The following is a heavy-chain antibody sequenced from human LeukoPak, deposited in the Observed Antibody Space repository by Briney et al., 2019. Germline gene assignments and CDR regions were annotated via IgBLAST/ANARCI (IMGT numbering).Heavy chain of an antibody. Sequence: GGSLRLSCAASGFTLSSFAMSWVRQAPGKGLEWVSVVLRGATTYYADSVKGRFTISTDNSKNMLYLQMKSLRADDSAVYYCARDGQASGTWFDFWGQGTPVTVSS. CDR3: ARDGQASGTWFDF. V-gene: IGHV3-66*01. CDR1: GFTLSSFA. J-gene: IGHJ4*02. CDR2: VLRGATT. D-gene: IGHD6-25*01.